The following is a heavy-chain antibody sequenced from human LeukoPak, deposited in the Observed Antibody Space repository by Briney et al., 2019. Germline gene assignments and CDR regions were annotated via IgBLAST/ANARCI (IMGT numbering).Heavy chain of an antibody. CDR2: INPSGGST. CDR3: ARGPSWSSSHGGYFDY. Sequence: ASVKVSCKASGYTFTSYYIHWVRQAPGQGLEWMGIINPSGGSTSYAQKFQGRVTMTGDMSTSTVYMELSSLRSEDTAVYYCARGPSWSSSHGGYFDYWAKGPLVTVSS. V-gene: IGHV1-46*01. J-gene: IGHJ4*02. CDR1: GYTFTSYY. D-gene: IGHD6-13*01.